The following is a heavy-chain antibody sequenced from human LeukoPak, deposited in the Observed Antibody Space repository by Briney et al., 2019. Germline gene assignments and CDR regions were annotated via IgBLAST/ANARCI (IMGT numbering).Heavy chain of an antibody. Sequence: SETLSLTCTGSGVSITSYFWSWIRHPAGKRLEWIGRIYTSGSTNYNPSLKSRVTISVDTSKNQFSLNLTSVTAADTAVYYCTRRMRSYGSGFDPWGQGTLVTVSS. J-gene: IGHJ5*02. CDR2: IYTSGST. D-gene: IGHD3-10*01. CDR1: GVSITSYF. CDR3: TRRMRSYGSGFDP. V-gene: IGHV4-4*07.